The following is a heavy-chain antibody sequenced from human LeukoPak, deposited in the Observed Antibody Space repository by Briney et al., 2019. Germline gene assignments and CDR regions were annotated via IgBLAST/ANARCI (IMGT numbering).Heavy chain of an antibody. V-gene: IGHV3-30*18. Sequence: GRSLRLSCAASGFTFSSYGMHWVRQAPGKGLEWVAVISHDGSNKHYADSVKGRFTISRDNSKNTLYLQMNSLRAEDTAVYYCAKPLRGYSSGWYYYFDYWGQGTLVTVSS. CDR1: GFTFSSYG. J-gene: IGHJ4*02. CDR3: AKPLRGYSSGWYYYFDY. D-gene: IGHD6-19*01. CDR2: ISHDGSNK.